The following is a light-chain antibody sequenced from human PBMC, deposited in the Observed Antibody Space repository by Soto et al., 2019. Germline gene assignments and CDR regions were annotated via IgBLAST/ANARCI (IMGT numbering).Light chain of an antibody. CDR2: EVT. J-gene: IGLJ3*02. CDR1: SGDVGGYNY. V-gene: IGLV2-14*01. Sequence: QSVLTQPASVSGSPGQSITISCTGTSGDVGGYNYVSWYQHHPGKAPKLMIYEVTNRPSGVSNRFSGSKSGNTASLTISGLQAEDEADYYCSSYASSSTRVFGGGTKVTVL. CDR3: SSYASSSTRV.